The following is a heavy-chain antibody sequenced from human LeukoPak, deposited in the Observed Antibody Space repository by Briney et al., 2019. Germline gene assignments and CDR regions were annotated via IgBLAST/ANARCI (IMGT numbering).Heavy chain of an antibody. CDR3: ARDHAAVVAATTPFDY. D-gene: IGHD2-15*01. Sequence: SGGSLRLSCAASGFTFSSYWMSWVRQAPGKGLEWVANIKQDGSEKYYVDSVKGRFTISRDNAKNSLYLQMNSLRAEDTAVYYCARDHAAVVAATTPFDYWGQGTLVTVSS. CDR2: IKQDGSEK. CDR1: GFTFSSYW. V-gene: IGHV3-7*01. J-gene: IGHJ4*02.